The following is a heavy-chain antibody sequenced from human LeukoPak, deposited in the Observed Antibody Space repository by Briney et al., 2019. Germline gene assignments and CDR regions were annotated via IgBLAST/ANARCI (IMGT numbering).Heavy chain of an antibody. J-gene: IGHJ6*03. V-gene: IGHV4-4*07. CDR3: ARDRSWVPAARSQNYYYYMDV. Sequence: TASETLSLTCTVSGGSISSYYWSWIRQPAGKGLEWIGRVYTSGSTNYNPSLKSRVTMSVDTSKNQFSLKLSSVTAADTAVYYCARDRSWVPAARSQNYYYYMDVWGKGTTVTVSS. CDR1: GGSISSYY. D-gene: IGHD2-2*01. CDR2: VYTSGST.